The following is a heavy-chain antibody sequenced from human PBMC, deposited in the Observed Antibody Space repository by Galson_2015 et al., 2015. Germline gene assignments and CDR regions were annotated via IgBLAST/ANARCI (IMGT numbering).Heavy chain of an antibody. D-gene: IGHD3-16*01. V-gene: IGHV3-11*01. Sequence: SLRLSCAASGFTFSDYYMSCIRQAPGKGLEWVSYISSSGSTIYYADSVKGRFTISRDNAKNSLYLQMNSLRAEDTAVYYCARDQTKYPVGGAFDIWGQGTMVTVSS. CDR2: ISSSGSTI. CDR3: ARDQTKYPVGGAFDI. J-gene: IGHJ3*02. CDR1: GFTFSDYY.